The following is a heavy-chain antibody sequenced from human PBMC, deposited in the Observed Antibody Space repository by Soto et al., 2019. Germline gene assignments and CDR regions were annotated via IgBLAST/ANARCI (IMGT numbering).Heavy chain of an antibody. Sequence: QVQLVQSGAEMKKPGSSVMVSCRSSGDTFCTYGVVWVRQAPGQGLEWMGGIIAIFGTTHYGQKFQGRATITADESTTTACMELSSPRSEDTAVDYCAKGDSLTMSNSWFDPWGQGTLVTVSS. CDR2: IIAIFGTT. CDR1: GDTFCTYG. CDR3: AKGDSLTMSNSWFDP. D-gene: IGHD3-10*02. J-gene: IGHJ5*02. V-gene: IGHV1-69*01.